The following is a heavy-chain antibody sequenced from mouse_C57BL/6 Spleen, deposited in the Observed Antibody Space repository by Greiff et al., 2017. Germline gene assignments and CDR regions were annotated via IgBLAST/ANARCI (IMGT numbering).Heavy chain of an antibody. CDR1: GYTFTDYE. CDR3: TRIYYYGSSHRYFDY. D-gene: IGHD1-1*01. CDR2: IDPETGGT. Sequence: QVQLQQSGAELVRPGASVTLSCKASGYTFTDYEMHWVKQTPVHGLEWIGAIDPETGGTAYNQKFKGKAILTADKSSSTAYMELRSLTSEDSAVYYCTRIYYYGSSHRYFDYWGQGTTLTVSS. V-gene: IGHV1-15*01. J-gene: IGHJ2*01.